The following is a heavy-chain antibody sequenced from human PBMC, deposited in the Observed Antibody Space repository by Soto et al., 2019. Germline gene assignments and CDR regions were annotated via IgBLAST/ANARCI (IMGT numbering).Heavy chain of an antibody. J-gene: IGHJ5*02. CDR2: IYYSGST. D-gene: IGHD6-19*01. V-gene: IGHV4-59*01. CDR1: GGSISSYD. CDR3: ARGGSRAWYNWFDP. Sequence: SETLSLTCTVSGGSISSYDCSWIRQPPWKGLEWIGYIYYSGSTNYNPSLKSRVTISVDTSKNQFSLKLSSVTAADKAVYYCARGGSRAWYNWFDPWGQGNLVTVSS.